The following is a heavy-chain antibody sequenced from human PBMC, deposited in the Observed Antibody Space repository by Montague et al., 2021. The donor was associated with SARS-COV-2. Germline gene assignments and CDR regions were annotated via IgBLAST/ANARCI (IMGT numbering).Heavy chain of an antibody. CDR2: ISYSGRP. Sequence: SETLSLTCTVSGGSISSGDCIWGWIRRPTLKGLEWIGFISYSGRPHYXRSITIRVTLSVDTSNNRLSLRLSSVTAADTAVYYCARQVGGGLWYFDCWGRGTLVTVSS. J-gene: IGHJ2*01. D-gene: IGHD1-26*01. CDR1: GGSISSGDCI. V-gene: IGHV4-39*01. CDR3: ARQVGGGLWYFDC.